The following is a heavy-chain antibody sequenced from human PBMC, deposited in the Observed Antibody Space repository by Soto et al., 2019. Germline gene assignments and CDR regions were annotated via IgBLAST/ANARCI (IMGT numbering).Heavy chain of an antibody. CDR3: ARDAAARTYYYSYYAMEV. J-gene: IGHJ6*02. CDR2: IIPIFGTA. CDR1: GGTFSSYA. Sequence: QVQLVQSGAEVKKPGSSVKVSCKASGGTFSSYAISWVRQAPGQGLEWMGGIIPIFGTANYAQKFQGRVTITAGEYTSAAYTGLSSLRAEDTAVCYCARDAAARTYYYSYYAMEVWGQGTTVTVSS. D-gene: IGHD6-25*01. V-gene: IGHV1-69*01.